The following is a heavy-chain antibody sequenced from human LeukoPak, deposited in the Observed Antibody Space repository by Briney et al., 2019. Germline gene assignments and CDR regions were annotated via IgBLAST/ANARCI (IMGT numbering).Heavy chain of an antibody. D-gene: IGHD3-16*02. CDR3: ARIAYDYVWGSYPLSALDADY. Sequence: SGPTLVNPTQTLTLTCTFSGFSLSTSGVGVGWIRQPPGKALEWIGYIYYSGSTYYNPSLKSRVTISVDTSKNQFSLKLSSVTAADTAVYYCARIAYDYVWGSYPLSALDADYWGQGTLVTVSS. V-gene: IGHV4-30-4*08. CDR2: IYYSGST. J-gene: IGHJ4*02. CDR1: GFSLSTSGVG.